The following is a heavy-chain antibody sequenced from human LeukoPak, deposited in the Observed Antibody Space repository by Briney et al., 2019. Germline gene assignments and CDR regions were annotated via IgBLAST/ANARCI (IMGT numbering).Heavy chain of an antibody. CDR3: ARDKAPYYYGSGSYSDY. CDR2: IYSGGST. J-gene: IGHJ4*02. Sequence: GGSLRLSCAASGFTVSSNYMSWVRQAPGKGLEWVPIIYSGGSTYYADSVKGRFTISRDNSKNTLYLQMNSLRAEDTAVYYCARDKAPYYYGSGSYSDYWGQGTLVTVSS. D-gene: IGHD3-10*01. CDR1: GFTVSSNY. V-gene: IGHV3-66*02.